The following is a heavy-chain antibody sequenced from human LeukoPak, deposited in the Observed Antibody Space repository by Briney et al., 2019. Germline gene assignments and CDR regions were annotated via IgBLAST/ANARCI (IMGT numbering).Heavy chain of an antibody. CDR3: ARDYGAGMDV. D-gene: IGHD4-17*01. CDR1: GFTFSSYE. CDR2: ISSSGSTI. Sequence: GVSLRLSCAASGFTFSSYEMNWVRQTPGKGLEWVSYISSSGSTIYYADSVKGRFTISRDNAKNSLYLQMNSLRAEHTAVYYCARDYGAGMDVWGQGTTVTVSS. V-gene: IGHV3-48*03. J-gene: IGHJ6*02.